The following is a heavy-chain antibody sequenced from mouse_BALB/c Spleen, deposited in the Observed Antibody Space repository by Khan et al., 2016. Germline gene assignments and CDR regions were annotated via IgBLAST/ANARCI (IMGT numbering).Heavy chain of an antibody. CDR2: IWAGGST. CDR3: ARYDQSYDAWFAS. V-gene: IGHV2-9*02. D-gene: IGHD2-12*01. Sequence: QVQLKQSGPGLVAPSQSLSITCTVSGFSLTSSGVHWVRQPPGKGLDWLGVIWAGGSTDYNSALMSRLRITKGNDQTQSFLDMHSLQTDDTALYYCARYDQSYDAWFASWGQGTLVTVSA. J-gene: IGHJ3*01. CDR1: GFSLTSSG.